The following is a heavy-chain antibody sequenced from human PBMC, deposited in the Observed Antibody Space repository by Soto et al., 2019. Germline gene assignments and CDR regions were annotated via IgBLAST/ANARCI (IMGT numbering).Heavy chain of an antibody. D-gene: IGHD3-16*01. V-gene: IGHV4-61*01. CDR3: AGLRLGEGFDP. Sequence: SETLSLTCTVSGGSVNSGSYYWNWIRQPPGKGLEWIGYIFYSGSTNYNPSLKRRVTISLDTSKNQFSMRLSSVTAADTAVYYCAGLRLGEGFDPWGQGTRVPSPQ. J-gene: IGHJ5*02. CDR2: IFYSGST. CDR1: GGSVNSGSYY.